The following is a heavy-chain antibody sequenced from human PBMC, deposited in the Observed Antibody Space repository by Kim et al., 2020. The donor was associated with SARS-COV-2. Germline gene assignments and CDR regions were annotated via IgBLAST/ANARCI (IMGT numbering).Heavy chain of an antibody. CDR3: ARASLTMIIVVGAFDI. CDR2: IYYSGTT. Sequence: SETLSLTCTVSGGSISSGGYYWSWIRQHPGKGLEWIGYIYYSGTTYYNPSLKSRVTISVDTSKNQFSLKLSSVTAADTAVYYCARASLTMIIVVGAFDIWGQGKMVNVSS. J-gene: IGHJ3*02. D-gene: IGHD3-22*01. V-gene: IGHV4-31*03. CDR1: GGSISSGGYY.